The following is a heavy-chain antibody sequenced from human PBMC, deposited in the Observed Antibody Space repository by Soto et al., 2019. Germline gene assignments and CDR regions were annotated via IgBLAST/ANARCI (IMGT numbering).Heavy chain of an antibody. V-gene: IGHV4-31*03. CDR1: GGSISSGGYY. Sequence: PSETLSLTCTVSGGSISSGGYYWSWIRQHPGKGLEWIGYIYYSGSTYYNPSLKSRVTISVDTSKNQFSLKLSSVTAADTAVYYCAREFYDSSGNWFDPWGQGTLVTVSS. CDR3: AREFYDSSGNWFDP. CDR2: IYYSGST. D-gene: IGHD3-22*01. J-gene: IGHJ5*02.